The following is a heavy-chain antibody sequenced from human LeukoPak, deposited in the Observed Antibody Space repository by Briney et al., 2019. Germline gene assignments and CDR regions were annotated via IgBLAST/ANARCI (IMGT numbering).Heavy chain of an antibody. CDR2: VSPDGST. V-gene: IGHV4-61*02. J-gene: IGHJ5*02. Sequence: SQTLSLTCTVSGDPISSGTFYWSWIRQPAGKGLEWIGRVSPDGSTNYNPSLNGRVTMSLDASNNHFSLRLNSVTAADTAVYYCAKGAGPPWFDPWGQGTLVTVSS. D-gene: IGHD6-19*01. CDR3: AKGAGPPWFDP. CDR1: GDPISSGTFY.